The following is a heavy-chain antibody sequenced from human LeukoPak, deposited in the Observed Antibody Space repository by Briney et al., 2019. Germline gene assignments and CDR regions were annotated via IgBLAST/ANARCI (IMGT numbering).Heavy chain of an antibody. V-gene: IGHV3-48*01. Sequence: GGPLRLSCAASGFTFSRYTMNWVRQAPGKGLEWVSYISSSGDTKYYADSVKGRFTISRDNSKNTVYLQMNSLRAEDTAVYYCAAPGVPAATYYFDYWGQGTLVTVSS. CDR2: ISSSGDTK. J-gene: IGHJ4*02. D-gene: IGHD2-2*01. CDR3: AAPGVPAATYYFDY. CDR1: GFTFSRYT.